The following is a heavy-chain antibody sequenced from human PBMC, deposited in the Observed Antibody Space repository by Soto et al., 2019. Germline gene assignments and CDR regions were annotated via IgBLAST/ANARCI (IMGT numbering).Heavy chain of an antibody. CDR1: GFTFSSYG. CDR3: ARVGSSGRGDY. D-gene: IGHD3-22*01. V-gene: IGHV3-33*01. J-gene: IGHJ4*02. CDR2: IRYDGSNK. Sequence: QVQLVESGGGVVQPGRSLRLSCAASGFTFSSYGMHWVRQAPGKGLEWVAVIRYDGSNKYYADSVKGRFTISRDNSKNTLYLQMNSLRAEDTAVYYCARVGSSGRGDYWGQGTLVTVSS.